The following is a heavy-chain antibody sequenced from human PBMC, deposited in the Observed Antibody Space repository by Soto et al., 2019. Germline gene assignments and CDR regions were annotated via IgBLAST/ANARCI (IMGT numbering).Heavy chain of an antibody. CDR2: INPSGGRM. J-gene: IGHJ6*02. V-gene: IGHV1-46*01. Sequence: QMQLVQSGAEVKKPGASVKVSCKASGYTFTSYQMHWVRQAPGQGPEWMGKINPSGGRMTYAPRFQGRVMMTRDTSTNTVYMELRSLRSEATAVYYCARDGPPTTTGVGPSYTMDVWGQGTTVTVS. CDR1: GYTFTSYQ. CDR3: ARDGPPTTTGVGPSYTMDV. D-gene: IGHD3-3*01.